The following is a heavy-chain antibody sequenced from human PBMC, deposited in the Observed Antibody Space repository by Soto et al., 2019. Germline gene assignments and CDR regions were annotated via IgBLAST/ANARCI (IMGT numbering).Heavy chain of an antibody. J-gene: IGHJ4*02. Sequence: EVELLESGGGLVQPGGSVRLSCVASGFTFKNYDMRWIRQAPGKGLEWVSGISGSGGVTYYADSVKGRFTISRDNSKNTLYLQMNSLRAEDTAIYYCAKNRQFRSYYESAGHYDNWGQGTLVTVSS. V-gene: IGHV3-23*01. CDR1: GFTFKNYD. CDR2: ISGSGGVT. CDR3: AKNRQFRSYYESAGHYDN. D-gene: IGHD3-10*01.